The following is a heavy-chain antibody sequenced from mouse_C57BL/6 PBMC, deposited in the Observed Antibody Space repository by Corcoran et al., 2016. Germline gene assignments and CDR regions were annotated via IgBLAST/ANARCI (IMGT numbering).Heavy chain of an antibody. Sequence: QVQLQQSGAELVKPGASVKLSCKASGYTFTEYTIHWVKQRSGQGLGWIGWFYTGSGSIKYNEKFKDKATLTADKSSSTVYMELSRLTSEDSAVYFCARHERGSYDGYYSPWFAYWGQGTLVTVSA. CDR3: ARHERGSYDGYYSPWFAY. V-gene: IGHV1-62-2*01. CDR1: GYTFTEYT. CDR2: FYTGSGSI. J-gene: IGHJ3*01. D-gene: IGHD2-3*01.